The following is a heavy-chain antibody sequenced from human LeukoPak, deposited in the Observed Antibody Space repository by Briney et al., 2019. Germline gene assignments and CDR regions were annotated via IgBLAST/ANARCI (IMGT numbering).Heavy chain of an antibody. D-gene: IGHD3-10*01. J-gene: IGHJ5*02. CDR3: GKDFRGQRGSGGPYVDT. CDR1: GFSFGTYG. V-gene: IGHV3-30*18. Sequence: GRSLRLSCAASGFSFGTYGMHWVRQAPGKGLEWVALISYDGSYKNYADSVKGRFSISRDTSRNTLVLQMNGLRTEDTAVYYCGKDFRGQRGSGGPYVDTWGQGTLVTVSS. CDR2: ISYDGSYK.